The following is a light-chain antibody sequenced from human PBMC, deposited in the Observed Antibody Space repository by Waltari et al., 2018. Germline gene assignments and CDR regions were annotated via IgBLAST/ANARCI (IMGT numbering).Light chain of an antibody. J-gene: IGLJ3*02. V-gene: IGLV2-14*03. CDR1: SSDIGGYDF. CDR2: GVT. Sequence: QSALTQPASVSGSPGQSITISCTGTSSDIGGYDFVSWYQQHPGKAPKLMIFGVTNRPSGVSNRFPASKSGNTASLTISGLQAEDEADYYCSSYTSSGTLVFGGGTRLTVL. CDR3: SSYTSSGTLV.